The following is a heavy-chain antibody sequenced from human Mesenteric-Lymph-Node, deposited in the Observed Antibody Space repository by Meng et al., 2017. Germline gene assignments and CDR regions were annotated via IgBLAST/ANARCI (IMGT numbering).Heavy chain of an antibody. CDR3: TTPLGSPYCSGGSCGAHDAFDI. CDR2: IKSKTDGGTT. Sequence: GESLKISCAASGFTFSNAWMSWVRQAPGKGLEWVGRIKSKTDGGTTDYAAPVKGRFTISRDDSKNTLYLQMNSLKTEDTAVYYCTTPLGSPYCSGGSCGAHDAFDIWGQGTMVTVSS. CDR1: GFTFSNAW. J-gene: IGHJ3*02. D-gene: IGHD2-15*01. V-gene: IGHV3-15*01.